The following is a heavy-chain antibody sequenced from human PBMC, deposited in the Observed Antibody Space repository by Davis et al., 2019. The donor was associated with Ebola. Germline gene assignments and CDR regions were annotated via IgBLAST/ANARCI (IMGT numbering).Heavy chain of an antibody. CDR1: GYSFTTYW. V-gene: IGHV5-51*01. D-gene: IGHD3-22*01. CDR2: IYTGDSDT. CDR3: ARRGYNSALWGMDV. J-gene: IGHJ6*04. Sequence: GESLKISCKGSGYSFTTYWIGWVRQMPGKGLEWMGIIYTGDSDTRYSPSFRGQVTISADKSINTAYLQWSSLKASDTAIYYCARRGYNSALWGMDVWGKGTTVTVSS.